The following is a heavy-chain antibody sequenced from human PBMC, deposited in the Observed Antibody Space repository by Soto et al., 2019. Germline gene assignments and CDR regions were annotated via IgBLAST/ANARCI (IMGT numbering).Heavy chain of an antibody. CDR2: ISAYNGNK. CDR1: GYTFIDYG. D-gene: IGHD2-8*01. V-gene: IGHV1-18*04. Sequence: ASVKVSCKTSGYTFIDYGISWVRQAPGQGPEWMGWISAYNGNKKYAERVQDRVTMTTDTSTNTAFMELRSLRSDDTAVYYCARQEYCTTSTCYTAPQPYCGQGTLVTVSS. CDR3: ARQEYCTTSTCYTAPQPY. J-gene: IGHJ4*02.